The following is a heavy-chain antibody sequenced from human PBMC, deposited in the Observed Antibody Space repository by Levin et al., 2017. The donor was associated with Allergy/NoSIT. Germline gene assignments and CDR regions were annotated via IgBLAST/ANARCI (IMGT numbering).Heavy chain of an antibody. J-gene: IGHJ4*02. CDR3: ARAEVGSQH. V-gene: IGHV4-61*02. D-gene: IGHD3-10*01. CDR1: GGSISSGSYY. Sequence: SETLSLTCKVSGGSISSGSYYWSWIRQPAAKGLEWIGRIYSSGSANYNLSLKSPVTISVATSKNHLSLNSSSVTAADTAVYYCARAEVGSQHWGQGTLVTVSS. CDR2: IYSSGSA.